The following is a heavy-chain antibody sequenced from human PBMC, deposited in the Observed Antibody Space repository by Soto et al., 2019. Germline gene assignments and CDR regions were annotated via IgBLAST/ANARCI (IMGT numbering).Heavy chain of an antibody. Sequence: ASVKVSCKASGYTFTSYGISWERQAPGQGFEWMGWISAYNGNTNYAQKLQGRVTMTTDTSTSTASMQLRSLRSDDTAGYYCARDGLDYYYDSSGSPQYDYWGQGTLVTVSS. J-gene: IGHJ4*02. CDR2: ISAYNGNT. CDR1: GYTFTSYG. V-gene: IGHV1-18*04. D-gene: IGHD3-22*01. CDR3: ARDGLDYYYDSSGSPQYDY.